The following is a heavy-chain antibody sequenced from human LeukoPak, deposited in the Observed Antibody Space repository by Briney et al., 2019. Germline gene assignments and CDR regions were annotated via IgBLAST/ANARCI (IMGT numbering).Heavy chain of an antibody. V-gene: IGHV1-69*04. D-gene: IGHD3-10*01. Sequence: GASVKVSCKASGGTFSSYAISWVRQAPGQGLEWMGRIIPILGIANYAQKFQGRVTITADKSTSTAYMELSSLRSEDTAVYYCARDLNTMVRGTFDYWGQEPWSPSPQ. J-gene: IGHJ4*01. CDR1: GGTFSSYA. CDR2: IIPILGIA. CDR3: ARDLNTMVRGTFDY.